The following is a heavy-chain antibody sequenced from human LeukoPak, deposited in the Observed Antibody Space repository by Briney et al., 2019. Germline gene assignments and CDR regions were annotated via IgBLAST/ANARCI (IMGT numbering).Heavy chain of an antibody. D-gene: IGHD3-3*01. J-gene: IGHJ2*01. CDR1: GFTFSSYG. V-gene: IGHV3-23*01. Sequence: GGTLRLSCAASGFTFSSYGMSWVRQAPGKGLEWVSAISGSGGSTYYADSVKGRFTISRDNSKNTLYLQINSLRAEDTAVYYCAKVPFLPPLWYFDLWGGGTLVTVSP. CDR2: ISGSGGST. CDR3: AKVPFLPPLWYFDL.